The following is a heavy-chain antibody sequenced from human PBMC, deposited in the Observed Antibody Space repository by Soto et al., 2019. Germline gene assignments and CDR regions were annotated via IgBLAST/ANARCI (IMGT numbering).Heavy chain of an antibody. CDR2: IHSSGGT. CDR1: GDSIGSGDNF. D-gene: IGHD3-10*01. J-gene: IGHJ6*01. V-gene: IGHV4-30-4*01. Sequence: QVRLKESGPGLVKPSQTLFLTCTVSGDSIGSGDNFWSWIRHPPGLGLEWIGYIHSSGGTVYHPYLRGRVSLSVDTSKNLLLLAITSLSAANTAVYFCASYRRIPLYYNRVDVWGQGTIVTFAS. CDR3: ASYRRIPLYYNRVDV.